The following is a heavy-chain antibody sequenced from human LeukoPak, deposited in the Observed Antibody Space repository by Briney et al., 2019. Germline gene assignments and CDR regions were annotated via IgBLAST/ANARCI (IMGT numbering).Heavy chain of an antibody. CDR1: GGSFSDYY. V-gene: IGHV4-34*01. D-gene: IGHD3-3*01. Sequence: SETLSLTCAVYGGSFSDYYWSWIRQPPGKGLEWIGEINHSGSTNYNPSLKSRVTISVDTSKNQFSLKLSSVTAADTAVYYCARDSDSFWSGYYDYWGQGTLVTVSS. CDR2: INHSGST. CDR3: ARDSDSFWSGYYDY. J-gene: IGHJ4*02.